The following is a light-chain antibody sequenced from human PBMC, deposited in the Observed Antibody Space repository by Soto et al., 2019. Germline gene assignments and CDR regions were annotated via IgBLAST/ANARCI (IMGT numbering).Light chain of an antibody. V-gene: IGKV1-39*01. CDR1: QSISSY. CDR3: QQSYSTPFT. J-gene: IGKJ3*01. CDR2: AAS. Sequence: DIQMTQSPSSLSASVGDRVTITCRASQSISSYLNWYQQKPGKAPKLLTYAASILQSGVPSRFSGSGSGTDFTLTISSLQPEDFATYYCQQSYSTPFTFGPGTKVDIK.